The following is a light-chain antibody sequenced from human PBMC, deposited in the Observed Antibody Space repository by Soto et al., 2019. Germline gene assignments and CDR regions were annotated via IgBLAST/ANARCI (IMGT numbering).Light chain of an antibody. J-gene: IGKJ4*01. CDR3: QKYNSAPLT. CDR1: QGIGIY. V-gene: IGKV1-27*01. CDR2: AAS. Sequence: DIQMTQSPSSLSASFGDRVTMTCRASQGIGIYLAWFPQRPGNTPKLLIYAASTLQSGVPSRFSGSGSGTDFTLTISSLQPEDVATYYGQKYNSAPLTFGGGTRVEIK.